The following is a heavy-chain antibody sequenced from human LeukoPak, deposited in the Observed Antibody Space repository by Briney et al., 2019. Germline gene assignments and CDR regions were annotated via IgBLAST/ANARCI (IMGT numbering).Heavy chain of an antibody. D-gene: IGHD4/OR15-4a*01. CDR2: ISSSSSYI. CDR3: ARDGPYGGLDY. J-gene: IGHJ4*02. V-gene: IGHV3-21*01. Sequence: GGSLRLSCAASGFTFSSYAMSWVRLAPGKGLEWVSSISSSSSYIYYADSVKGRFTISRDNAKNSLYLQMNSLRAEDTAVYYCARDGPYGGLDYWGQGTLVTVSS. CDR1: GFTFSSYA.